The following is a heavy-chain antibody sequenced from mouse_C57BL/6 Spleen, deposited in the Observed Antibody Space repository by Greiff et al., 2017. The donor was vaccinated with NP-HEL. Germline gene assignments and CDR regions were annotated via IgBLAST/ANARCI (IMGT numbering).Heavy chain of an antibody. V-gene: IGHV5-4*01. Sequence: DVQLQESGGGLVKPGGSLKLSCAASGFTFSSYAMSWVRQTPEKRLEWVATISDGGSYTYYPDNVKGRFTISRDNAKNNLYLQMSHLKSEDTAMYYCARAHYYGSRGEAWFAYWGQGTLVTVSA. D-gene: IGHD1-1*01. CDR1: GFTFSSYA. J-gene: IGHJ3*01. CDR3: ARAHYYGSRGEAWFAY. CDR2: ISDGGSYT.